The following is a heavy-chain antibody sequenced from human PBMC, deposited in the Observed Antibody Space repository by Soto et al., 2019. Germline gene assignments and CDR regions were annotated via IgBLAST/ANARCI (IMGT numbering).Heavy chain of an antibody. CDR2: IGSSGSI. J-gene: IGHJ6*02. CDR3: TRFDYDSDYYYGMDV. CDR1: GFTFSSYE. V-gene: IGHV3-48*03. D-gene: IGHD4-17*01. Sequence: GGSLRLSCAASGFTFSSYEMNWVRQAPGKGLEWVSYIGSSGSIFYADSVRGRFSISRDSANNSLYLHMNSLTVEDTAVYYCTRFDYDSDYYYGMDVWGQGTTVTVSS.